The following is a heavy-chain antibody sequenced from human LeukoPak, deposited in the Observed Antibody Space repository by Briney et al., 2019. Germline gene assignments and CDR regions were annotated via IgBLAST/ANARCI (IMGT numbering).Heavy chain of an antibody. CDR2: IYYSGST. CDR1: GGSISNYD. J-gene: IGHJ3*02. V-gene: IGHV4-59*01. CDR3: ARAVGATGAFDI. Sequence: PSETLSLTCTVSGGSISNYDWSWIRQPPGKGLEWIGYIYYSGSTNYNPSLKSRVTISVDTSKNQFSLKLSSVTAADTAVYYCARAVGATGAFDIWGQGTMVTVSS. D-gene: IGHD1-26*01.